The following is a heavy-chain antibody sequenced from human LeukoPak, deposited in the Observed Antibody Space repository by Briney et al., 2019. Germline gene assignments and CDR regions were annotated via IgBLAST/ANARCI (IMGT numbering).Heavy chain of an antibody. D-gene: IGHD4-23*01. CDR2: VGTAGDT. CDR1: GFTFSTYD. Sequence: PGGSLRLSCAASGFTFSTYDMHWVRQAAGKGLEWVSRVGTAGDTSYQDSVKGRFTVSREDAKNSLYLQMNSLTDGDAAVYYCARGIYGGNVRGWYFDLWGRGTLVTVSS. V-gene: IGHV3-13*01. J-gene: IGHJ2*01. CDR3: ARGIYGGNVRGWYFDL.